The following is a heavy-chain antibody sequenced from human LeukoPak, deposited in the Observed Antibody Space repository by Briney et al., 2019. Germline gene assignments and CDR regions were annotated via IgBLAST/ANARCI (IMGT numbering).Heavy chain of an antibody. V-gene: IGHV3-20*04. CDR1: GFTFDDYG. J-gene: IGHJ4*02. CDR2: INWNGGST. Sequence: GGSLRLSCAASGFTFDDYGMSWVRQAPGKGLEWVSGINWNGGSTGYADSVKGRFTISRDNAKNSLYLQMNSLRAEDTALYYCARVLLAGSYSWEGFDYWGQGTLVTVSS. D-gene: IGHD1-26*01. CDR3: ARVLLAGSYSWEGFDY.